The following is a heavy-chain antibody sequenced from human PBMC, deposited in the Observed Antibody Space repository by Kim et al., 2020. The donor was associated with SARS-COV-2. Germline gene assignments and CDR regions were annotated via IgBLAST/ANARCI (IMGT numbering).Heavy chain of an antibody. J-gene: IGHJ6*02. V-gene: IGHV1-69*04. CDR3: ARDGASGSSDYYYYGMDV. D-gene: IGHD1-26*01. Sequence: SVKVSCKASGGTFSSYAISWVRQAPGQGLEWMGRIIPILGIANYAQKFQGRVTITADKSTSTAYMELSSLRSEDTAVYYCARDGASGSSDYYYYGMDVWGQGTTVTVSS. CDR1: GGTFSSYA. CDR2: IIPILGIA.